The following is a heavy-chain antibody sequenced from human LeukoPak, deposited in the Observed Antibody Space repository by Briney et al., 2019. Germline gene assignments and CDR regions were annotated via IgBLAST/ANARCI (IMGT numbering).Heavy chain of an antibody. CDR3: ATLYDSSGRRVDY. Sequence: GGTLRLSCAASGFTFSSYSMNWVRQAPGKGLEWVSSISSSSSYIYYADSVKGRFTISRDNAKNSLYLQMNSLRAEDTAVYYCATLYDSSGRRVDYWGQGTLVTVSS. V-gene: IGHV3-21*01. D-gene: IGHD3-22*01. CDR1: GFTFSSYS. CDR2: ISSSSSYI. J-gene: IGHJ4*02.